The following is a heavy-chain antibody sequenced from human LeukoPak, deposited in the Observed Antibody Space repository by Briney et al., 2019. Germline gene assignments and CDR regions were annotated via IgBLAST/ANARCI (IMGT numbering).Heavy chain of an antibody. CDR3: AKDRGDYYDSSGFDY. V-gene: IGHV3-30*18. Sequence: PGGSLRLSCAASGFTFSSYGMHWVRQAPGKGLEWVAVISYDGSNKYYADSVKGRFTISRDNSKNTLYLQMNSLRAEDTAVYYCAKDRGDYYDSSGFDYWGQGTLVTVSS. CDR1: GFTFSSYG. J-gene: IGHJ4*02. D-gene: IGHD3-22*01. CDR2: ISYDGSNK.